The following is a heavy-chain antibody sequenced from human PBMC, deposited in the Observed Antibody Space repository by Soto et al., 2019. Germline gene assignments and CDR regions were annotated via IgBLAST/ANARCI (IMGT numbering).Heavy chain of an antibody. CDR1: GFTSSSYS. CDR3: ARDLYGDYAFDY. J-gene: IGHJ4*02. D-gene: IGHD4-17*01. CDR2: ISSSSSYI. V-gene: IGHV3-21*01. Sequence: EVQLVESGGGLVKPGGSLRLSCAASGFTSSSYSMNWVRQAPGKGLEWVSSISSSSSYIYYADSVKGRFTISRDNAKNSLYLQMNSLRAEDTALYYCARDLYGDYAFDYWGQGTLVTVSS.